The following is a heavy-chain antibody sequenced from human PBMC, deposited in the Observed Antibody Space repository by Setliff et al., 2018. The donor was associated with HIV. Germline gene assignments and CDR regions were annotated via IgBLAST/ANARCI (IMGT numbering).Heavy chain of an antibody. V-gene: IGHV3-15*01. CDR2: IQRNADGGTT. Sequence: GGSLRLSCVVSGGSEFTFSDVWMSWVRQAPGKGLEWIGHIQRNADGGTTLYGAPVKGRFTISRDDLRSTLFLQMNALETEDTAMYYCVRGPQFRPHWGQGTLVTVSS. CDR3: VRGPQFRPH. J-gene: IGHJ4*02. CDR1: GGSEFTFSDVW.